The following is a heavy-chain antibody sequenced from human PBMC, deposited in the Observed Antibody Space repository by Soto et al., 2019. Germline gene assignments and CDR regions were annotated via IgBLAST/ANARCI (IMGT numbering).Heavy chain of an antibody. V-gene: IGHV2-5*02. D-gene: IGHD3-9*01. CDR3: AHKGPEDWPLDY. J-gene: IGHJ4*02. Sequence: QITLKESGPTLVRPTQTLTLTCAFSGFSLSTSGVGVGWIRQPPGKALEWLAVIYWDDSKHYSPSLRSRLTITKDTSKNPVVLTMTNMDPMVTGTYYCAHKGPEDWPLDYWGQGTLVTVSS. CDR2: IYWDDSK. CDR1: GFSLSTSGVG.